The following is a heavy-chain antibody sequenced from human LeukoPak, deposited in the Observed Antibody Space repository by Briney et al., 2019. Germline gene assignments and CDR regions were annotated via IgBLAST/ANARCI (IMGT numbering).Heavy chain of an antibody. J-gene: IGHJ5*02. CDR3: ASHRGGDFLA. D-gene: IGHD3-3*01. Sequence: GGSLRLSCAASSFTFSSYNMNWVRQTPGKGLEWVSSISSSGSYIYYRDSVKGRFTISRDNAENSLYLQMNSLRAEDTAVYYCASHRGGDFLAWGQGTLVTVSS. CDR2: ISSSGSYI. V-gene: IGHV3-21*01. CDR1: SFTFSSYN.